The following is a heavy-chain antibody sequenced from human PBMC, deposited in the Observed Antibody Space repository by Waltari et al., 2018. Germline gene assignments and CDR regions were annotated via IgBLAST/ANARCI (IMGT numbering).Heavy chain of an antibody. Sequence: EAQLVETGGALIQPGGSLRMSCAASGFTASHNSLTWVRQAPGKGLDLVSVIHIPSTTSYADSVKGRFTMSRDNSKNTLRLQMNSLRDEDTAVYYCARLAVAGPDVFSYFYGMDVWGQGTTVTVSS. CDR2: IHIPSTT. CDR3: ARLAVAGPDVFSYFYGMDV. V-gene: IGHV3-53*02. CDR1: GFTASHNS. J-gene: IGHJ6*02. D-gene: IGHD6-19*01.